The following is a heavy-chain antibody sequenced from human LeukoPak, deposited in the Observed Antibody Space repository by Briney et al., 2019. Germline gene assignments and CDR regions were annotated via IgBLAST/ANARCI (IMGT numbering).Heavy chain of an antibody. D-gene: IGHD4-17*01. CDR1: GYTFTSNY. J-gene: IGHJ4*02. CDR2: INPNSGGT. V-gene: IGHV1-2*04. CDR3: ASGYGDYAGDTNY. Sequence: ASVKVSCKASGYTFTSNYIHWVRQAPGQGLEWMGWINPNSGGTNYAQKFQGWVTMTRDTSISTAYMELSRLRSDDTAVYYCASGYGDYAGDTNYWGQGTLVTVSS.